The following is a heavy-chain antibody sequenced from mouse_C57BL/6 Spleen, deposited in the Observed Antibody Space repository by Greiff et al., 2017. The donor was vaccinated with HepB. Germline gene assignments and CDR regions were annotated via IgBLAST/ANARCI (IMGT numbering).Heavy chain of an antibody. J-gene: IGHJ4*01. D-gene: IGHD2-4*01. CDR2: INPNYGTT. Sequence: EVQLQQSGPELVKPGASVKISCKASGYSFTDYNMNWVKQSNGKSLEWIRVINPNYGTTSYNQKFKGKATLTVDQSSSTAHMQLNSLTSEDSAVYYCASPYYDYDEGYAMDYWGQGTSVTVSS. V-gene: IGHV1-39*01. CDR1: GYSFTDYN. CDR3: ASPYYDYDEGYAMDY.